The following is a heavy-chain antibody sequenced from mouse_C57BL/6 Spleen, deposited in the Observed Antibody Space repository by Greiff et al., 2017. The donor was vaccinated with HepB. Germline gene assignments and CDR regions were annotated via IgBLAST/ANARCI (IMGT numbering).Heavy chain of an antibody. V-gene: IGHV1-63*01. J-gene: IGHJ2*01. CDR3: ARDYCGSSHYFDY. CDR1: GYTFTNYW. D-gene: IGHD1-1*01. Sequence: QVQLQQSGAELVRPGTSVKMSCKASGYTFTNYWIGWAKQRPGHGLEWIGDIYPGGGYTNYNEKFKGKATLTADKSSSTAYMQFSSLTSEDSAIYYGARDYCGSSHYFDYWGQGTTLTVSS. CDR2: IYPGGGYT.